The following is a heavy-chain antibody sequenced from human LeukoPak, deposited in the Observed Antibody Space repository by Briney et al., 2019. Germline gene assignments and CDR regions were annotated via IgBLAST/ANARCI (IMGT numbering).Heavy chain of an antibody. J-gene: IGHJ4*02. D-gene: IGHD3-16*01. CDR2: ISSSGSTI. CDR3: ARGGRPWGFYF. CDR1: GFTFSSYE. V-gene: IGHV3-48*03. Sequence: GGSLRLSCAASGFTFSSYEMNWVRQAPGKGLEGVSYISSSGSTIYYADSVKGGFTISRDNAKKSLYLQMNSLRAEDTAVYYCARGGRPWGFYFWGQGTLVTVSS.